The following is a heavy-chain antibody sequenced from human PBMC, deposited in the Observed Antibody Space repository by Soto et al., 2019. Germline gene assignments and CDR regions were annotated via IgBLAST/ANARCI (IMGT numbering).Heavy chain of an antibody. V-gene: IGHV1-58*01. CDR3: AAVPDPYYWNYAYFDY. D-gene: IGHD1-7*01. J-gene: IGHJ4*02. CDR1: GFTFTSSA. CDR2: IVVGSGNT. Sequence: SVKVSCKASGFTFTSSAVQWLLQARGQRLEWIGWIVVGSGNTNYAQKFQERVTITRDMSTSTAYMELSSLRSEDTAVYYCAAVPDPYYWNYAYFDYWGQGTLVTVSS.